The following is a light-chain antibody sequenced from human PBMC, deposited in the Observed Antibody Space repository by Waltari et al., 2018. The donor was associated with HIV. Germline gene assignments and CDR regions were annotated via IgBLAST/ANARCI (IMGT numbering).Light chain of an antibody. J-gene: IGKJ4*01. CDR2: GAS. CDR3: QNYNTAPPT. CDR1: QDLCNS. V-gene: IGKV1-27*01. Sequence: IQMTQSPSSLSASVGDQITLTCRASQDLCNSLAWYRQRPGSGPKLLLLGASALQTGVPSRFTGRGSGTNFTLTISNLQSEDVATYYCQNYNTAPPTFGEGTKVE.